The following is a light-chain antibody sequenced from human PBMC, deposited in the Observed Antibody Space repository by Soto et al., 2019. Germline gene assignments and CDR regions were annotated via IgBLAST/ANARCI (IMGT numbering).Light chain of an antibody. CDR1: KLGDKY. J-gene: IGLJ1*01. CDR2: QNN. V-gene: IGLV3-1*01. CDR3: QAWDSTTGV. Sequence: SYHLTQPPSVSVSPGQTASITCSGDKLGDKYASWYQQRPGQSPVLVIYQNNIRPSGIPDRFSGSNSGNTATLTISGTQAMDEADYYCQAWDSTTGVFGSGTKVTVL.